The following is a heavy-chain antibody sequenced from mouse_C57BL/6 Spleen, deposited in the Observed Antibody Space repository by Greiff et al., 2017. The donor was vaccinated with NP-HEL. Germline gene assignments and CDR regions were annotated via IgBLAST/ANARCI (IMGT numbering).Heavy chain of an antibody. CDR3: ARRDGNSYYFDY. J-gene: IGHJ2*01. CDR1: GYTFTSYW. CDR2: IDPSDSET. V-gene: IGHV1-52*01. Sequence: VQLQQPGAELVRPGSSVKLSCKASGYTFTSYWMHWVKQRPIQGLEWIGNIDPSDSETHYNQKFKDKATLTVDKSSSTAYMQLSSLTSEDSAVYYCARRDGNSYYFDYWGQGTTLTVSS. D-gene: IGHD2-1*01.